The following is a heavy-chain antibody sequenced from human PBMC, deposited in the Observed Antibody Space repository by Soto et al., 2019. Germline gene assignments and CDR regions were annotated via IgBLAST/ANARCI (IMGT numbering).Heavy chain of an antibody. Sequence: GGSLRLSCAASGFTFSSYAMTWVRQAPGEGLDWVSSISGSGGDTYYADSVKGRFTISRDNPKDTLYLQMNSLRAEDTAVYYCAKVVWVAVAGGAPDYWGQGTLVTVSS. D-gene: IGHD6-19*01. J-gene: IGHJ4*02. CDR1: GFTFSSYA. V-gene: IGHV3-23*01. CDR3: AKVVWVAVAGGAPDY. CDR2: ISGSGGDT.